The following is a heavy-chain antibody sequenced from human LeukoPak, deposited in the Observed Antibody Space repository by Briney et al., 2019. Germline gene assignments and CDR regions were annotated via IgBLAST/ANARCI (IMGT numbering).Heavy chain of an antibody. CDR3: ATSPPTVVVVAAPLYYFDY. CDR1: GFTFSDYY. Sequence: GRSLRLSCAASGFTFSDYYMSWIRQAPGKGLEWVSYISSSGSTIYYADSVKGRFTISRDNAKNSLYLQMNSLRAEDTAVYYCATSPPTVVVVAAPLYYFDYWGQGTLVTVSS. D-gene: IGHD2-15*01. V-gene: IGHV3-11*01. CDR2: ISSSGSTI. J-gene: IGHJ4*02.